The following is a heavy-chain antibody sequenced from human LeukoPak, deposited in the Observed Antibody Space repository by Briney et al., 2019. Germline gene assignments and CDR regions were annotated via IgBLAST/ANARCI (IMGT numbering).Heavy chain of an antibody. Sequence: PGGPLRLSCAASGFTFSSYAMSWVRQAPGKGLEWVSVISGSGGSTFYANSVKGRFTISRDNSKNTLYLQMNSLRAEDTAVHYCARDSLGMSTLDSWGQGTLVTVSS. V-gene: IGHV3-23*01. CDR3: ARDSLGMSTLDS. CDR1: GFTFSSYA. D-gene: IGHD5/OR15-5a*01. J-gene: IGHJ4*02. CDR2: ISGSGGST.